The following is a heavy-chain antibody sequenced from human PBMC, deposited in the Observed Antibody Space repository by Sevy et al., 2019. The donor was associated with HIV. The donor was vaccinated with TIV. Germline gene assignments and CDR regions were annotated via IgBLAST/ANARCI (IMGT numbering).Heavy chain of an antibody. D-gene: IGHD3-3*01. CDR3: ARAYGKASTFSGDDS. Sequence: GGSLRLSCAASGFTLSDHYMDWVRQAPGKGLEWVGRTRNKASSYTTEYAASVKGRFTISREDLKNSLNLQMNSLKTDDTAVYFCARAYGKASTFSGDDSWGQGTLVTVSS. J-gene: IGHJ4*02. V-gene: IGHV3-72*01. CDR1: GFTLSDHY. CDR2: TRNKASSYTT.